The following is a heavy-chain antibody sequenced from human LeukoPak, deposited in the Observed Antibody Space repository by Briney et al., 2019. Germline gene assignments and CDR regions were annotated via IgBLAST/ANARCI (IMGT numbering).Heavy chain of an antibody. V-gene: IGHV3-66*04. CDR2: IYSDGST. J-gene: IGHJ4*02. D-gene: IGHD3-22*01. CDR1: GFTVSSNY. CDR3: AGQLGRSGHSY. Sequence: PGGSLRLSCAASGFTVSSNYMSWVRRAPGKGLEWVSIIYSDGSTSYADSVTGRFTISRDNSKNALYLQMNSLRAEDTAVYYCAGQLGRSGHSYWGQGAQVTVSS.